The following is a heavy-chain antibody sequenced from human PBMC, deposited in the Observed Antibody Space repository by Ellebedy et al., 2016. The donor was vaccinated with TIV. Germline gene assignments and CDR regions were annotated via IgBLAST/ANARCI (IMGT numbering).Heavy chain of an antibody. J-gene: IGHJ4*02. CDR1: GFTFSSYW. CDR3: ARSRGYSYQDY. V-gene: IGHV3-74*01. Sequence: GGSLRLXXAASGFTFSSYWMHWVRQAPGKGLVWVSRINGDGSSTSYADSVKGRFTISRDNAKNTLYLQMNSLRAEDTAVYYCARSRGYSYQDYWGQGTLVTVSS. CDR2: INGDGSST. D-gene: IGHD5-18*01.